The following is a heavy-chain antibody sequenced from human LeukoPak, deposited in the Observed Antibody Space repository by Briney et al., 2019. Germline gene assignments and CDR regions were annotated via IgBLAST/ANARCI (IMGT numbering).Heavy chain of an antibody. D-gene: IGHD2/OR15-2a*01. Sequence: PGGSLRLSCEASGFTFSDYAMAWVRQAPGKRLEWVSEITGSGISTYYADSVKGRFTISTDNSKNTLYLQMNSLRADDTAVYYCAREHFDFDYWGQGTLVTVSS. CDR3: AREHFDFDY. V-gene: IGHV3-23*01. CDR1: GFTFSDYA. J-gene: IGHJ4*02. CDR2: ITGSGIST.